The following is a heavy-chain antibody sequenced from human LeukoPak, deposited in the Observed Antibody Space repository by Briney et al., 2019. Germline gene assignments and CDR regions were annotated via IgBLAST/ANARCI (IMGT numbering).Heavy chain of an antibody. D-gene: IGHD1-26*01. V-gene: IGHV3-48*02. CDR3: ARREYYYNYMDV. CDR2: ITSGSSTI. Sequence: PGGSLRLSCAASGFTFSTYNMNWVRQAPGKGLEWVSYITSGSSTIYYADSVKGRFTISRDNAKNSLYLQMNSLRDEDTAVYYCARREYYYNYMDVWGKGTTVTVPS. J-gene: IGHJ6*03. CDR1: GFTFSTYN.